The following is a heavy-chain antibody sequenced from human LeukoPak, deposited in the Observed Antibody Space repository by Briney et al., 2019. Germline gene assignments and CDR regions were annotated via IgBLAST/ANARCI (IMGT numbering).Heavy chain of an antibody. D-gene: IGHD2-2*01. CDR1: GYTFTSYY. Sequence: ASVKVSCKASGYTFTSYYMHWVRQAPGQGLEWMGIINPSGGSTSYAQKFQGRVTMTRDTSISTAYMELRSLRSDDTAVYYCARDIVVVPAAGYNWFDPWGQGTLVTVSS. CDR2: INPSGGST. CDR3: ARDIVVVPAAGYNWFDP. J-gene: IGHJ5*02. V-gene: IGHV1-46*01.